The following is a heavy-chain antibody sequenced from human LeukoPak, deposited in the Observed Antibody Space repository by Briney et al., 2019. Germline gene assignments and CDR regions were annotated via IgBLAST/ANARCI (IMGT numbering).Heavy chain of an antibody. Sequence: KISGTLSLTCAVSGGSISSSNWWSWVRQPPGKGLEWIGEIYHSGRTNYTPSLKSRVTISVDKSKNQLSLKLSSVTAADTAVYYCARDNYDNSGYYFDYWGQGTLVTVSS. D-gene: IGHD3-22*01. CDR1: GGSISSSNW. CDR2: IYHSGRT. CDR3: ARDNYDNSGYYFDY. V-gene: IGHV4-4*02. J-gene: IGHJ4*02.